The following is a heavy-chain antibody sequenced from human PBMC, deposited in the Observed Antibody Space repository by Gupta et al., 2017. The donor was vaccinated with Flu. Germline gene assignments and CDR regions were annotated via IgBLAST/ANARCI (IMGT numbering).Heavy chain of an antibody. CDR1: GYTFTGYY. V-gene: IGHV1-2*02. Sequence: QVQLVQSGAEVKKPGASVKVSCKASGYTFTGYYMHWVRQAPGQGLEWMGWINPNSGGTNYAQKFQGRVTMTRDTSISTAYMELSRLRSDDTAVYYCARGATIFGVVIPLDPWGQGTLVTVSS. D-gene: IGHD3-3*01. CDR3: ARGATIFGVVIPLDP. J-gene: IGHJ5*02. CDR2: INPNSGGT.